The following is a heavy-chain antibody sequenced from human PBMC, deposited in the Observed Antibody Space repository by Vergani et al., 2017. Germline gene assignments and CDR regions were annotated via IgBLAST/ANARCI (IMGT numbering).Heavy chain of an antibody. Sequence: QVQLQESGPGLVKPSETLSLTCTVSGGSISSYNWSWIRQPPGKGLEWIGYIYYSGSTNYNPSLKSRVTISVDTSKNQFSLKLSAVTAADTAVYYCARHDMVRGFRFDYWGQGTLVTVSS. J-gene: IGHJ4*02. D-gene: IGHD3-10*01. CDR1: GGSISSYN. CDR3: ARHDMVRGFRFDY. CDR2: IYYSGST. V-gene: IGHV4-59*08.